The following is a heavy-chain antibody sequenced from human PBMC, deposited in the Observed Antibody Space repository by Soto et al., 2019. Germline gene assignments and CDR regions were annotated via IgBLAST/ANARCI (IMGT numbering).Heavy chain of an antibody. J-gene: IGHJ1*01. Sequence: PSETLSLTCTVSGGSISSYYWSWIRQPPGKGLEWIGYIYYSGSTNYNPSLKSRVTISVDTSKNQFSLKLSSVTAADTAVYYCARYEYGDYEYFQHWGQGTLVTVSS. CDR3: ARYEYGDYEYFQH. CDR2: IYYSGST. CDR1: GGSISSYY. V-gene: IGHV4-59*08. D-gene: IGHD4-17*01.